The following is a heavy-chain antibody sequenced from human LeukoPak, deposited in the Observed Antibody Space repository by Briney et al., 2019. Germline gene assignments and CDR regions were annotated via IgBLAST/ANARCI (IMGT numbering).Heavy chain of an antibody. CDR1: GFTFSNCA. CDR3: AKPHYSGSGSHSREDY. Sequence: GGSLRLSCAASGFTFSNCAMTWVRQAPGKGLECVSAISGSGDDTYYADSVKGRFTISRDNSKITVYLQMSSLRAEDTAVYYCAKPHYSGSGSHSREDYWGQGTLVTVSS. CDR2: ISGSGDDT. J-gene: IGHJ4*02. V-gene: IGHV3-23*01. D-gene: IGHD3-10*01.